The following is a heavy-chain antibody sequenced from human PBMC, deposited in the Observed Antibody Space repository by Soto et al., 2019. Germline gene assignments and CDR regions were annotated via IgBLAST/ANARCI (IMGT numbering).Heavy chain of an antibody. V-gene: IGHV4-39*01. D-gene: IGHD5-12*01. CDR2: IYYSGST. CDR1: GGSISSSSYY. Sequence: SETLSLTCTVSGGSISSSSYYWGWIRQPPGKGLEWIGSIYYSGSTYYNPSLKSRVTISVDTSKNQFSLKLSSVTAADTAVYYCARHQGGYENYYYYYYMDVWGKGTTVTVSS. J-gene: IGHJ6*03. CDR3: ARHQGGYENYYYYYYMDV.